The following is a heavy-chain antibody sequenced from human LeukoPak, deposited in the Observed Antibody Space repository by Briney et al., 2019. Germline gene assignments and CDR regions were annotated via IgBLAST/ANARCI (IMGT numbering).Heavy chain of an antibody. Sequence: ASVKVSCKASGYTFTGYYMHWVRQAPGQGLEWMGWINPNSGGTNYAQKFQGRVTMTRDTSISTAYMELSRLRSDDTAVYYCARETAAMPAGWLDPWGQGTLVTVSS. CDR2: INPNSGGT. J-gene: IGHJ5*02. CDR3: ARETAAMPAGWLDP. CDR1: GYTFTGYY. V-gene: IGHV1-2*02. D-gene: IGHD2-2*01.